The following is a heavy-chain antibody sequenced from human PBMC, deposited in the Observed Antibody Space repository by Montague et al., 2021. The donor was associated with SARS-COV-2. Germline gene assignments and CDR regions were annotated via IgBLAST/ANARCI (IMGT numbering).Heavy chain of an antibody. CDR1: GDSVSSNSAA. V-gene: IGHV6-1*01. J-gene: IGHJ6*02. CDR2: TYYRSKWYN. Sequence: SAIPGDSVSSNSAAWNWIRQSPSRGLEWLGRTYYRSKWYNDYAVSVKSRITINPDTSKNQFSLQLNSVTPEDTAVYYCARGIWFGELLTGYYYYGMDVWGQGTTVTVSS. CDR3: ARGIWFGELLTGYYYYGMDV. D-gene: IGHD3-10*01.